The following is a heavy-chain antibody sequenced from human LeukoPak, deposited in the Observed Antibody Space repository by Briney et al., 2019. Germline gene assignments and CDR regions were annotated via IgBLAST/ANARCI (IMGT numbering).Heavy chain of an antibody. Sequence: GGSLRLSCAASGFTVSSNYMSWVRQAPGKGLEWVSLICSGGGTYYADSVKGRFTISRDNSKNTLYLRMNSLRAEDTAIYYCCGVAGSPMTPYYFDYWGQGTLVTVSS. V-gene: IGHV3-66*01. D-gene: IGHD2-15*01. CDR3: CGVAGSPMTPYYFDY. CDR1: GFTVSSNY. J-gene: IGHJ4*02. CDR2: ICSGGGT.